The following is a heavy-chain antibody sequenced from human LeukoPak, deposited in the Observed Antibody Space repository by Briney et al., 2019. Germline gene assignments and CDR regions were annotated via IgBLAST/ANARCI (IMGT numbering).Heavy chain of an antibody. V-gene: IGHV1-69*04. D-gene: IGHD3-22*01. Sequence: SVNVSCMASGGTFSSYAISWVRQAPGQGLEWMGRIISLLGIANYAQKFQVTVTITANKSTITGYMELSSLRSEDTAVYYCARTPDDYDSSGYDYWGQGTLVTVSS. J-gene: IGHJ4*02. CDR2: IISLLGIA. CDR3: ARTPDDYDSSGYDY. CDR1: GGTFSSYA.